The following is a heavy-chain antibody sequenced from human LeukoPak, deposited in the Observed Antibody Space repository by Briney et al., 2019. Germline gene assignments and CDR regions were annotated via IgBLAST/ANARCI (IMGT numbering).Heavy chain of an antibody. CDR1: GYTFTSYG. CDR3: ARVVRTYYYDSSGYYDYYYYMDV. Sequence: ASVKVSCKASGYTFTSYGISWVRQAPGQGLEWMGWISAYNGNTNYAQKLQGRVTMTTDTSTSTAYMELRSLRSEDTAVYYCARVVRTYYYDSSGYYDYYYYMDVWGKGTTVTISS. D-gene: IGHD3-22*01. J-gene: IGHJ6*03. CDR2: ISAYNGNT. V-gene: IGHV1-18*01.